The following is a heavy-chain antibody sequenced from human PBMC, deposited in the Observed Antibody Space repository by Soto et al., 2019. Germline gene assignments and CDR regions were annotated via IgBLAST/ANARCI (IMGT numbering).Heavy chain of an antibody. CDR3: RRQSGLDV. CDR1: GSTFTGYY. J-gene: IGHJ6*02. CDR2: INPNSGGT. V-gene: IGHV1-2*02. Sequence: ASVKVSSKASGSTFTGYYMHWVRPAPGQGLEWMGWINPNSGGTNYAQKFQGRVTMTRDTSISTVYMELNSLSPEHTAGYYCRRQSGLDVWGQG.